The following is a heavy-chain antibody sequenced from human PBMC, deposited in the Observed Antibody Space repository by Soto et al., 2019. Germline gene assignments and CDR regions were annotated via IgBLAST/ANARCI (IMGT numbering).Heavy chain of an antibody. CDR2: ISSTTNYI. CDR3: ARESEDLTSNFDY. J-gene: IGHJ4*02. Sequence: PWGSLRLSCAASGFTFTRDSMNWFRQAPGKGLEWVSSISSTTNYIYYADSMKGRFTVSRDNAKNSVYLEMNSLSAEDTAVYYCARESEDLTSNFDYWGQGTLVTVSS. CDR1: GFTFTRDS. V-gene: IGHV3-21*01.